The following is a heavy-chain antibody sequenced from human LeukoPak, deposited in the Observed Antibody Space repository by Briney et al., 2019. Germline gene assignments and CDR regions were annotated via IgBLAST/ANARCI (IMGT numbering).Heavy chain of an antibody. CDR3: AKGGYCSGGSCPFDY. V-gene: IGHV3-30*02. CDR2: IRFDGNYK. CDR1: RFTFSSYG. D-gene: IGHD2-15*01. J-gene: IGHJ4*02. Sequence: GGSLRLSCAASRFTFSSYGMYWVRQAPGKGLEWVAFIRFDGNYKYYADSVKGRFAVSRDNSNNTLYLQMNSLRAEDTAGYFCAKGGYCSGGSCPFDYWGQGTLVTVSS.